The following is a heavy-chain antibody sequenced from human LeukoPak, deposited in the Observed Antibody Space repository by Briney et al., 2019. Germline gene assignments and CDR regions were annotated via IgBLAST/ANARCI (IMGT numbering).Heavy chain of an antibody. Sequence: GGSLRLSCAVSGFTFRNYGMHWVRQTPGKGLEWVAAIWHDESSKNYADSVKGRFTISRDNSKNTLYLQMNSLRAEDTAVYYCARDYSTTWSYGVDVWGQGTTVTVSS. CDR1: GFTFRNYG. CDR2: IWHDESSK. D-gene: IGHD2-2*01. J-gene: IGHJ6*02. CDR3: ARDYSTTWSYGVDV. V-gene: IGHV3-33*01.